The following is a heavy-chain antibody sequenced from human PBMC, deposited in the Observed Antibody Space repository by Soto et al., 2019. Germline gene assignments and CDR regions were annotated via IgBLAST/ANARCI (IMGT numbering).Heavy chain of an antibody. CDR2: ISSTGETT. CDR3: ARDVRLPDY. D-gene: IGHD3-10*02. Sequence: EVQLVESGGGLVPPGGSLRLSCAASGFTFSTYSMNWARQAPGKGLEWVSFISSTGETTYYADSVKGRLTISRDNAKNSLSLQMNSLTAEDTAVYYCARDVRLPDYWGQGTLVTVSS. CDR1: GFTFSTYS. V-gene: IGHV3-48*01. J-gene: IGHJ4*02.